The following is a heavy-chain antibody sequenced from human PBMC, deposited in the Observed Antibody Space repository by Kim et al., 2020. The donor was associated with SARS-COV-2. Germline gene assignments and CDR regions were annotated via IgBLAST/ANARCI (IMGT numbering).Heavy chain of an antibody. Sequence: GGSLRLSCAASGFTVSSNYMSWVRQAPGKGLEWVSVIYSGGSTYYADSVKGRFTISRDNSKNTLYLQMNSLRAEDTAVYYCARTIVKLVPFDYWGQGTLVTVSS. J-gene: IGHJ4*02. D-gene: IGHD6-13*01. V-gene: IGHV3-66*02. CDR3: ARTIVKLVPFDY. CDR2: IYSGGST. CDR1: GFTVSSNY.